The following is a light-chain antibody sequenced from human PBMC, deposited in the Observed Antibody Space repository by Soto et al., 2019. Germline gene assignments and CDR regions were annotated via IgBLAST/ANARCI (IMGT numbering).Light chain of an antibody. V-gene: IGKV3-11*01. CDR2: DAS. Sequence: EIVLTQSPATLSLSPGERATLSCRASQSVSSYLAWYQQKPGQAPRLLIYDASNRATGIPARFSGSGSGTDFTLTISSIEPDDFAVYYCQQRSDCPSTFGGGTKVHIK. J-gene: IGKJ4*01. CDR3: QQRSDCPST. CDR1: QSVSSY.